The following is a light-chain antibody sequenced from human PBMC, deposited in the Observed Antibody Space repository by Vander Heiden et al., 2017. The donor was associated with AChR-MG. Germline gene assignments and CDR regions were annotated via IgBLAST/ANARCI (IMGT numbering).Light chain of an antibody. J-gene: IGLJ2*01. CDR3: QVWDSSSDHPYVV. CDR2: YDS. CDR1: NIGSKG. V-gene: IGLV3-21*04. Sequence: SYVLTQPPSVSVAPGKTARITCGGNNIGSKGVHWYQQKPGQAPVLVIYYDSDRPSGIPERFSGSNSGNTATLTISRVEAGDEADYYCQVWDSSSDHPYVVFGGGTKLTVL.